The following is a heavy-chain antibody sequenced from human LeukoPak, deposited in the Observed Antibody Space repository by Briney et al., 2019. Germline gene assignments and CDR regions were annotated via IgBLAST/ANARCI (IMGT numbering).Heavy chain of an antibody. Sequence: GASVKVSCKASGYTFTSYGISWVRQAPGQGLEWMGWISAYNGNTNYAQKLRGRVTMTTDTSTSTAYMELRSLRSDDTAVYYCARDLGYYYGSGSYSEFDYWGQGTLVTVSS. D-gene: IGHD3-10*01. CDR1: GYTFTSYG. J-gene: IGHJ4*02. CDR3: ARDLGYYYGSGSYSEFDY. V-gene: IGHV1-18*04. CDR2: ISAYNGNT.